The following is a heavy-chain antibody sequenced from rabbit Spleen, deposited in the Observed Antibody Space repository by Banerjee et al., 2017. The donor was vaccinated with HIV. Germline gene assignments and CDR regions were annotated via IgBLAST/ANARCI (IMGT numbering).Heavy chain of an antibody. CDR2: IDPIFGTT. V-gene: IGHV1S47*01. D-gene: IGHD4-1*01. Sequence: QEQLVESGGGLVQPGGSLKLSCKASGFDFSNYGMNWVRQAPGKGLEWIGYIDPIFGTTYYASWVNGRFSISRENTRNTVSLQLNSLTAADTATYFCARDLAGVIGWNFSLWGPGTLVTVS. J-gene: IGHJ4*01. CDR1: GFDFSNYG. CDR3: ARDLAGVIGWNFSL.